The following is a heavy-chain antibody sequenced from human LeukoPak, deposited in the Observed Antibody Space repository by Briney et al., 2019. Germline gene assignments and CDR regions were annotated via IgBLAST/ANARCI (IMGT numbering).Heavy chain of an antibody. CDR2: ISYDGSNK. D-gene: IGHD2-15*01. CDR1: GFTFSTYG. V-gene: IGHV3-30*18. J-gene: IGHJ4*02. Sequence: PGGSLRLSCAASGFTFSTYGMHWVRQAPGKGLEWVAVISYDGSNKYYTDSVKGRFTISRDNSKNTLYLQMNSLRTEDTAVYYCAKSDLGHRSRQVGHFDYWGQGTLVPVSS. CDR3: AKSDLGHRSRQVGHFDY.